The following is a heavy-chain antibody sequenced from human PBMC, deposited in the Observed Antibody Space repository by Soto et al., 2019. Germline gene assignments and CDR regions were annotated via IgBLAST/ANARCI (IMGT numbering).Heavy chain of an antibody. Sequence: QVQLVESGGGVVQPGRSLRLSCAASGFTFRNYGMHWVRQAPGKGLEWLAVIWYDGSNKYYADSVKGRFTISRDNSKNTLYLEMNGLRDEDTAVYYCARDVRSRRYDLWGQGTLVIVSS. CDR2: IWYDGSNK. D-gene: IGHD3-10*02. V-gene: IGHV3-33*01. J-gene: IGHJ5*02. CDR3: ARDVRSRRYDL. CDR1: GFTFRNYG.